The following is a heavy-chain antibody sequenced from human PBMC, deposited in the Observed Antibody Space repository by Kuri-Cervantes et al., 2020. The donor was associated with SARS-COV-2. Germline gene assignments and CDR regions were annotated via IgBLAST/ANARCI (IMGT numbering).Heavy chain of an antibody. CDR1: GGTFSSYA. D-gene: IGHD4-11*01. Sequence: SVKVSCKASGGTFSSYAISWVRQAPGQGLEWMGRIIPILGTANYAQKFQGRVTITADKSTSTAYMELSSLRSEDTAVYYCARGVDYMNAFDIWGQGTKVTVSS. CDR3: ARGVDYMNAFDI. CDR2: IIPILGTA. V-gene: IGHV1-69*04. J-gene: IGHJ3*02.